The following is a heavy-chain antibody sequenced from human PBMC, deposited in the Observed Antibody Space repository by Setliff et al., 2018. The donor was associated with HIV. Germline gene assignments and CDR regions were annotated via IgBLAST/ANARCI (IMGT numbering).Heavy chain of an antibody. V-gene: IGHV1-2*06. CDR2: ISPNNGVA. Sequence: GASVKVSCKATEYMILAYKMNWVRQAPGQGLEWIGQISPNNGVAEYAPKFQGRVIMTLDTSISTAYLEIPRLTSDDAAVYYCARPRVFDSFDVWGQGTMVTVSS. CDR1: EYMILAYK. CDR3: ARPRVFDSFDV. J-gene: IGHJ3*01.